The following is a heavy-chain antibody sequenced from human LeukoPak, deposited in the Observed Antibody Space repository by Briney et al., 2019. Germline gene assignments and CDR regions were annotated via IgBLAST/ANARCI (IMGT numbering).Heavy chain of an antibody. D-gene: IGHD3-10*01. Sequence: SETLSLTCTVSGGSISSSSYYWGWIRQPPGKGLEWIGSIYYSGSTYYNPSLKSRVTISVDTSKNQFTLKLSSVTAADTAVYYCARSRATYYGSVKEGVWFDPWGQGTLVTVSS. J-gene: IGHJ5*02. V-gene: IGHV4-39*06. CDR2: IYYSGST. CDR1: GGSISSSSYY. CDR3: ARSRATYYGSVKEGVWFDP.